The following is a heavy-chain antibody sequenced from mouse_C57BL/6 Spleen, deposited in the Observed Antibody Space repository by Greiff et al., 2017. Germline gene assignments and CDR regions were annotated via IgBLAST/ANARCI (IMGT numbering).Heavy chain of an antibody. D-gene: IGHD2-4*01. CDR1: GYTFTSYW. CDR3: AREGYDYDYYYAMDY. CDR2: IYPGSGST. V-gene: IGHV1-55*01. J-gene: IGHJ4*01. Sequence: QVQLQQSGAELVKPGASVKMSCKASGYTFTSYWITWVKQRPGQGLEWIGDIYPGSGSTNYNEKFKSKATLTVDTSSSTAYMQLSSLTSEDSAVYYCAREGYDYDYYYAMDYWGQGTSVTVSS.